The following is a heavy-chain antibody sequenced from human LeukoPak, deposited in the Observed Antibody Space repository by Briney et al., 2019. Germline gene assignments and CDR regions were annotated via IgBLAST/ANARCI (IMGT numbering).Heavy chain of an antibody. CDR3: ARRRSGYDLVYYYGMDV. Sequence: SVKVSYKASGGTFSSYAISWVRQAPGQGLEWMGGIIPIFGTANYAQKFQGRVTIIADESTSTAYMELSSLRSEDTAVYYCARRRSGYDLVYYYGMDVWGQGTTVTVSS. D-gene: IGHD5-12*01. CDR2: IIPIFGTA. J-gene: IGHJ6*02. CDR1: GGTFSSYA. V-gene: IGHV1-69*13.